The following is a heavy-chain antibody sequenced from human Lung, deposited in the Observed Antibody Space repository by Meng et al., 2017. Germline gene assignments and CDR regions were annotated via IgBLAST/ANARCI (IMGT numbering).Heavy chain of an antibody. CDR3: ARGPTTMAHDFDY. D-gene: IGHD4-11*01. CDR2: INHSGST. CDR1: GGSLSDYY. Sequence: QVDLQRWGEGLLTPAATLSLTWCVFGGSLSDYYWSWIRQPPGKGLEWIGEINHSGSTNYNPSLESRATISVDTSQDNLSLKLSSVTAADSAVYYCARGPTTMAHDFDYWGQGTLVTVSS. V-gene: IGHV4-34*01. J-gene: IGHJ4*02.